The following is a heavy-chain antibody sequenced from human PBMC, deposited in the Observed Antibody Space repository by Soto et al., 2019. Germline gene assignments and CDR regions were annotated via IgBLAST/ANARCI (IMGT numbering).Heavy chain of an antibody. V-gene: IGHV3-33*01. Sequence: QVQLVESGGGVVQPGRSLRLSCAASGFTFSSYGMHWVRQAPGKGLEWVAVIWYDGSNKNYADSVKGRFTISRDNSKNTLYLQMNSLRAEDTAVYYCAGYIGPYSSASGFDPWGQGTLVTVSS. CDR2: IWYDGSNK. CDR3: AGYIGPYSSASGFDP. CDR1: GFTFSSYG. D-gene: IGHD6-19*01. J-gene: IGHJ5*02.